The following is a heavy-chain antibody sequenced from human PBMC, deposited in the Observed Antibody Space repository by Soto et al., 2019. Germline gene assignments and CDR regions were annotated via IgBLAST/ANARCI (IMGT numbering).Heavy chain of an antibody. J-gene: IGHJ4*02. CDR3: ARVQGPMIGVRN. CDR1: GGSISSGGYY. D-gene: IGHD3-22*01. V-gene: IGHV4-31*03. CDR2: IYYSGST. Sequence: SETLSLTCTVSGGSISSGGYYWSWIRQHPGKGLEWIGYIYYSGSTYYNPSLKSRVTISVDTSKNQFSLKLGSVTAADTAVYYCARVQGPMIGVRNWGQGTLVTVSS.